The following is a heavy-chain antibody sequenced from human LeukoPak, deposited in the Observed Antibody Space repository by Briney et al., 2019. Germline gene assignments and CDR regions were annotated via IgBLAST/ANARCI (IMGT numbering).Heavy chain of an antibody. CDR2: IYYSGST. CDR3: ARRGYDSSGYYRNY. Sequence: KSSETLSLTCTVSGGSISSSSYYWGWIRQPSGKGLEWIGSIYYSGSTYYNPSLKSRVTISVDTSKNQFSLKLSSVTAADTAVYYCARRGYDSSGYYRNYWGQGTLVTVSS. CDR1: GGSISSSSYY. V-gene: IGHV4-39*01. J-gene: IGHJ4*02. D-gene: IGHD3-22*01.